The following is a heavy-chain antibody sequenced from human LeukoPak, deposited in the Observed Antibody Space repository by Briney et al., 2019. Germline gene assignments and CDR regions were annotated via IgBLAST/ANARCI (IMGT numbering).Heavy chain of an antibody. Sequence: GGSLRLSCAASGFTFSDYYMSWIRQAPGKGLEWVSYISSSGSTIYYADSVKGRFTISRDNAKNSLYLQMNSLRAEDTAVYYCARGLRFLEYRHADAFDIWGQGTMVTVSS. V-gene: IGHV3-11*04. CDR1: GFTFSDYY. CDR3: ARGLRFLEYRHADAFDI. CDR2: ISSSGSTI. D-gene: IGHD3-3*01. J-gene: IGHJ3*02.